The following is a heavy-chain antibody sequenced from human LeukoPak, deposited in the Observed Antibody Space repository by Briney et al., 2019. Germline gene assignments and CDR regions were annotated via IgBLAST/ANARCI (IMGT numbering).Heavy chain of an antibody. CDR2: FDPEDGET. D-gene: IGHD3-3*01. CDR3: AALRFLEWLSSGYYFDY. CDR1: GYTLTELS. V-gene: IGHV1-24*01. J-gene: IGHJ4*02. Sequence: ASVKVSCKVSGYTLTELSMHWVRQAPAKGLEWMGGFDPEDGETIYAQKFQGRVTMTEDTSTDTAYMELSSLRSEDTAVYYCAALRFLEWLSSGYYFDYWGQGTLVTVSS.